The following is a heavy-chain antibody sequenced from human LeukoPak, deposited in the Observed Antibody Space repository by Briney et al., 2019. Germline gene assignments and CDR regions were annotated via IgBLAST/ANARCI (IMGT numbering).Heavy chain of an antibody. V-gene: IGHV1-46*01. CDR1: GYTFTSYF. D-gene: IGHD6-19*01. CDR2: FSPSGGST. Sequence: ASVKVSCKASGYTFTSYFMHWVRQAPGQGLEWMGIFSPSGGSTSFAQRFQGRVTMTRDTSTSTVYMELSSLRSEDTAVYYCARHSSSGRYLDYWGQGTLVTVSS. CDR3: ARHSSSGRYLDY. J-gene: IGHJ4*02.